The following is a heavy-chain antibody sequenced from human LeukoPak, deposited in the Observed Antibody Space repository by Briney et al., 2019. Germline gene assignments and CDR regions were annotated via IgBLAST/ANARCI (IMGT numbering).Heavy chain of an antibody. CDR1: GFTFTTYS. J-gene: IGHJ4*02. CDR2: ISSGSSAM. CDR3: ARGHTAVTRHFDF. Sequence: GGSLRLSCAASGFTFTTYSMTWVRQAPGKGLEWVSIISSGSSAMFSADALKGRFTISRDDAKNLLYLDMNSLRAEDTAVYYCARGHTAVTRHFDFWGQGTLVTVSS. D-gene: IGHD4-17*01. V-gene: IGHV3-21*01.